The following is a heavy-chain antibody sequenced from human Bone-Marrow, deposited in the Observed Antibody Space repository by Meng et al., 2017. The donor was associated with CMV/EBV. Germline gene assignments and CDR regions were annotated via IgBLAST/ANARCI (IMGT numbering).Heavy chain of an antibody. J-gene: IGHJ5*02. CDR2: SNHGGST. CDR3: ARDRGSTSYNWFDP. D-gene: IGHD2-2*01. Sequence: SETLSLTCAAYGGSFSGYYWTWIRQPPGKGLEWIGESNHGGSTNYNPSLKSRVTISVDTSENQFSLKLSSVTAADTAVYYCARDRGSTSYNWFDPWGQGTLVTVSS. V-gene: IGHV4-34*01. CDR1: GGSFSGYY.